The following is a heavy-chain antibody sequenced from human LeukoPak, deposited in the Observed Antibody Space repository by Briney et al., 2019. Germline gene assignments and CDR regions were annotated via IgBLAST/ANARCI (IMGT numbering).Heavy chain of an antibody. D-gene: IGHD3-10*01. CDR3: ARVTYGSGNYYGMDV. J-gene: IGHJ6*02. Sequence: GGSLRLSCAASGFTFSSYGMHWVRQAPGKGLEWVAVIWYDGSNKYYADSVKGRFTISRDNSKNTLYLQMNSLRAEDTAVYYCARVTYGSGNYYGMDVWSQGTTVTVSS. V-gene: IGHV3-33*01. CDR1: GFTFSSYG. CDR2: IWYDGSNK.